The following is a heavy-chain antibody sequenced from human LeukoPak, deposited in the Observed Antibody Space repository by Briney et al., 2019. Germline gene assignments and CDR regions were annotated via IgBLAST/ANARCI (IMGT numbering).Heavy chain of an antibody. CDR3: VKETDEYSSSSSDY. CDR1: GFTFSNYG. Sequence: GGSLRLSCAASGFTFSNYGMRWVRQAPGKGLEWVAVISYTGETKYYGDSVKGRFTISRDNSKNTLYLQMNSLRAEDTAVYYCVKETDEYSSSSSDYWGQGTLVTVSS. D-gene: IGHD6-6*01. J-gene: IGHJ4*02. V-gene: IGHV3-30*18. CDR2: ISYTGETK.